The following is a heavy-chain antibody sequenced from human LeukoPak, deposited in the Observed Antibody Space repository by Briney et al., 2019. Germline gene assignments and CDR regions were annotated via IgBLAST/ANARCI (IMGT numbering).Heavy chain of an antibody. CDR3: ARGGSSIAARRQNWFDP. J-gene: IGHJ5*02. Sequence: PSETLSLTCAVSGGSISSSNWWSWVRQPPGKGLEWIGEIYHSGSTNYNPSLKSRVTISVDKSKNQFSLKLSSVTAADTAVYYCARGGSSIAARRQNWFDPWGQGTLVTVSS. CDR1: GGSISSSNW. V-gene: IGHV4-4*02. CDR2: IYHSGST. D-gene: IGHD6-6*01.